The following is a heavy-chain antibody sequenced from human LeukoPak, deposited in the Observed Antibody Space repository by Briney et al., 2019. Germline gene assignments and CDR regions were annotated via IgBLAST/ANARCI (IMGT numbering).Heavy chain of an antibody. Sequence: GGSLRLSCAASGFTFSSYGIHWVRQAPGKGLEWVAFIRYDGSNKYYADSVKGRFTISRDNSKNTLYLQMNSLRAEDTAVYYCARATIFGTGYFDYWGQGTLVTVSS. CDR1: GFTFSSYG. D-gene: IGHD3-3*01. J-gene: IGHJ4*02. V-gene: IGHV3-30*02. CDR2: IRYDGSNK. CDR3: ARATIFGTGYFDY.